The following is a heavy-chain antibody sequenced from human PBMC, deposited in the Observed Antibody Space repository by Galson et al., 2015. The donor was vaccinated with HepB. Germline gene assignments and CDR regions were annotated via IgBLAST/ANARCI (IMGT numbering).Heavy chain of an antibody. CDR2: IYGGGTT. V-gene: IGHV3-53*01. CDR1: GFTVNSNY. J-gene: IGHJ4*02. D-gene: IGHD4/OR15-4a*01. CDR3: AKEEVPNDY. Sequence: SLRLSCAASGFTVNSNYLSWVRQAPGKGLEWVSRIYGGGTTKYGDSVKGRFTISRDNSKNTVFLQMNSLRAEDTAVYYCAKEEVPNDYWGQGTLVTVSS.